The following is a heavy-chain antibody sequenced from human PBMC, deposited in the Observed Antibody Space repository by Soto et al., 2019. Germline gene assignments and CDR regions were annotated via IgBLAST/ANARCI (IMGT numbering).Heavy chain of an antibody. CDR3: AREYCSSTSCYDDY. V-gene: IGHV3-21*01. CDR2: ISSSSSYI. D-gene: IGHD2-2*01. J-gene: IGHJ4*02. Sequence: LSLTCAASGFTFSSYSMNWVRQAPGKGLEWVSSISSSSSYIYYADSVKGRFTISRDNAKNSLYLQMNSLRAEDTAVYYCAREYCSSTSCYDDYWGQGTLVTVSS. CDR1: GFTFSSYS.